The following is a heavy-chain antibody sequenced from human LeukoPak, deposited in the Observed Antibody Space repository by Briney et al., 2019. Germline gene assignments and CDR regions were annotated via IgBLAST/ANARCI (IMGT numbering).Heavy chain of an antibody. CDR3: ARDRPVSRYGGYGDYYYYMDV. V-gene: IGHV3-30*03. CDR1: GFTFSSHG. D-gene: IGHD5-12*01. CDR2: ISYDGSNK. Sequence: GGSLRLSCAASGFTFSSHGMHWVRQAPGKGLEWVAVISYDGSNKYYADSVKGRFTISRDNSKNTLYLQMNSLRAEDTAVYYCARDRPVSRYGGYGDYYYYMDVWGKGTTVTVSS. J-gene: IGHJ6*03.